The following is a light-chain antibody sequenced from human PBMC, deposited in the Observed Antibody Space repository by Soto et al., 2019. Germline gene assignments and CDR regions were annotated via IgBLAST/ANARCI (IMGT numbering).Light chain of an antibody. J-gene: IGKJ1*01. CDR1: QSVGKY. Sequence: IVMTQSPANLSLSPGEISTVYCRASQSVGKYLVWYQQKPGQAPRLLIYDASNRATGIPARFSGSGSGTDFTLTISSLEPEDFAVYYCQQRGNRPPWTFGQGTKVDIK. CDR3: QQRGNRPPWT. CDR2: DAS. V-gene: IGKV3-11*01.